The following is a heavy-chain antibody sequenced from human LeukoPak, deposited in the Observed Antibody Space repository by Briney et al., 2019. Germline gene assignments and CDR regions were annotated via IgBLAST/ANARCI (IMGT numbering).Heavy chain of an antibody. CDR3: ARDGYYNDSRGYYYQRDAFDI. J-gene: IGHJ3*02. CDR1: GGSISSGSYY. D-gene: IGHD3-22*01. CDR2: IYTSGST. Sequence: SQTLSLTCTVSGGSISSGSYYWSWIRQPAGKGLEWIGRIYTSGSTNYNPSLKSRVTISVDTSKNQFSLKLSSVTAADTAVYYCARDGYYNDSRGYYYQRDAFDIWGKGTMVTV. V-gene: IGHV4-61*02.